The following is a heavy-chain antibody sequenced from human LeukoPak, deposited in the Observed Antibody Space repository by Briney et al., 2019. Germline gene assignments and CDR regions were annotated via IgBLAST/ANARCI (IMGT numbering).Heavy chain of an antibody. CDR2: ISGIGGST. Sequence: GGSLRLSCSASGFTFSSYAMSWVRQAPGKGLEWVSAISGIGGSTCYADSVKGRFTISRDNSKNTLYLQMTSLRAEDTAVYYCAKEWYSSSWYDYYYYGMDVWGQGTTVTVSS. CDR3: AKEWYSSSWYDYYYYGMDV. D-gene: IGHD6-13*01. CDR1: GFTFSSYA. J-gene: IGHJ6*02. V-gene: IGHV3-23*01.